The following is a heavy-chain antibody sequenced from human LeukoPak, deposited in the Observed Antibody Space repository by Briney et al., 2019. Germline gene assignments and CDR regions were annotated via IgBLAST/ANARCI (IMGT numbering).Heavy chain of an antibody. CDR1: GFTFSSYA. Sequence: PGGSLRLSCAASGFTFSSYAMSWVRQAPGKGLEWVSAISGSGGSTYYADSVKGRFTISRDNSKNTLYLQMNSLRAEDTAVYYCANPGRYSSGWVFPPSFDYWGQGTLVTVSS. CDR3: ANPGRYSSGWVFPPSFDY. V-gene: IGHV3-23*01. J-gene: IGHJ4*02. D-gene: IGHD6-19*01. CDR2: ISGSGGST.